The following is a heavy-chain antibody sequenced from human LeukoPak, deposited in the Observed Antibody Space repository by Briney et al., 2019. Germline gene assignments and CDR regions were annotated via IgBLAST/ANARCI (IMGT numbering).Heavy chain of an antibody. Sequence: SETLSLTCTVSGGSISSSSYYWGWIRQPPGKGLEWIGSIYYSGSTYYNPSLKSRVTISVDTSKNQFSLKLSSVTAADTAVYYCASSYYYGSGSELDYWGQGTLVTVSS. D-gene: IGHD3-10*01. J-gene: IGHJ4*02. V-gene: IGHV4-39*07. CDR1: GGSISSSSYY. CDR2: IYYSGST. CDR3: ASSYYYGSGSELDY.